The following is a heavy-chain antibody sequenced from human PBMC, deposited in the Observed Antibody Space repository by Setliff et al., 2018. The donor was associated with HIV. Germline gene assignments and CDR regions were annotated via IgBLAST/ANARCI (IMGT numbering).Heavy chain of an antibody. Sequence: SETLSLTCAVYGGSLSGYYWSWIRQPPGKGLEWIGEIHHSGTTNYNPSLKSRVTIFVDTSKNQLSLKVKSVTAADTAIYYCARICRNFWSGCVADSWGQGTLVTVS. CDR3: ARICRNFWSGCVADS. D-gene: IGHD3-3*01. J-gene: IGHJ4*02. CDR1: GGSLSGYY. V-gene: IGHV4-34*01. CDR2: IHHSGTT.